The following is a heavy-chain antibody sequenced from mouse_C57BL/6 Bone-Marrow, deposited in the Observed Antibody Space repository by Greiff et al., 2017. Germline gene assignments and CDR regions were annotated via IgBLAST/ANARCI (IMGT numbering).Heavy chain of an antibody. CDR3: ARDLGTATWYFDV. CDR2: ISYDGSN. J-gene: IGHJ1*01. CDR1: GYSITSGYY. D-gene: IGHD1-2*01. V-gene: IGHV3-6*02. Sequence: EVHLVESGPGLVKPSQSLSLTCSVTGYSITSGYYWNWIRQFPGNKLEWMGYISYDGSNNYKPSLKNRISITRDTSKNQFFLKLNSVTTEDTATYYCARDLGTATWYFDVWGAGTTVTVSS.